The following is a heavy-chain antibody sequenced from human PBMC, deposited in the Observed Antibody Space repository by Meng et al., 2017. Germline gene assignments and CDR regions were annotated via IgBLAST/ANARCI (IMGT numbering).Heavy chain of an antibody. CDR2: IIPIFGTA. Sequence: SVNVSCKASGGTFSSYAISWVRQAPGQGLEWMGGIIPIFGTANYAQKFQGRVTITTDESTSTAYMELSSLRSEDTAVYYCAREQWLVPTTGHDAFDIWGQGTMVTVSS. D-gene: IGHD6-19*01. V-gene: IGHV1-69*05. CDR3: AREQWLVPTTGHDAFDI. CDR1: GGTFSSYA. J-gene: IGHJ3*02.